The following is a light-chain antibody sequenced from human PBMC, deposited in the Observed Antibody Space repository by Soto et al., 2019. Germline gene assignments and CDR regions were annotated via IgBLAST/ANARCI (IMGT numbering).Light chain of an antibody. V-gene: IGLV1-51*02. Sequence: QSALTQPPSVSAAPGQKVTISCSGSSSNIGNNYVSWYQQLPGTAPKLLIFENNKRPSGIPDRFSASKSGTSATLAITGLQTVDAADYYCGTWDNSLSLPYVFGNGAKVTV. J-gene: IGLJ1*01. CDR1: SSNIGNNY. CDR2: ENN. CDR3: GTWDNSLSLPYV.